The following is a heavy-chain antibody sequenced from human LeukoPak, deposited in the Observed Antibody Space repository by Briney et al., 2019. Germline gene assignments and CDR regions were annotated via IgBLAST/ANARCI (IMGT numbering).Heavy chain of an antibody. CDR3: AKGVYGDYGLGYYYYYYMDV. J-gene: IGHJ6*03. D-gene: IGHD4-17*01. Sequence: GGSLRLSCVASGFTFSSYGMSWVRQAPATGLEWVSAVSGSGGNTYYADSVKGRFTISRDNSKNTLYLQMNSLRAEDTAVYYCAKGVYGDYGLGYYYYYYMDVWGRGPRSPSP. V-gene: IGHV3-23*01. CDR2: VSGSGGNT. CDR1: GFTFSSYG.